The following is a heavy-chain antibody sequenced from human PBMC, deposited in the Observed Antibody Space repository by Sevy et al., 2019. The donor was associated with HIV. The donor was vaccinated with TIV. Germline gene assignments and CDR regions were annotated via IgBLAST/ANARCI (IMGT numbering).Heavy chain of an antibody. V-gene: IGHV1-2*02. J-gene: IGHJ5*02. D-gene: IGHD3-22*01. CDR1: GYTFTGYY. CDR2: INPNSGGT. Sequence: ASVKVSCKASGYTFTGYYMHWVRQAPGQGLEWMGWINPNSGGTNYAQKFQGRVTMIRDTSISTAYMELSRLRSDDTAVYYCARDRAPDYYYDSSGYYYPWGQGTLVTVSS. CDR3: ARDRAPDYYYDSSGYYYP.